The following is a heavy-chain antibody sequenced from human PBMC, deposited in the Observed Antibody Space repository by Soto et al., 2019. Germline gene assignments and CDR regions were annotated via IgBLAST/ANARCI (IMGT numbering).Heavy chain of an antibody. J-gene: IGHJ6*02. CDR3: ARLKEDRGYDFWSGYYLFHYGMDV. CDR2: IYYSGST. CDR1: GGSISSRSYY. Sequence: SETLSLTCTGSGGSISSRSYYWGWIRQPPGKGLEWIGSIYYSGSTYYNPSLKSRVTISVDTSKNQFSLKLSSVTAADTAVYYCARLKEDRGYDFWSGYYLFHYGMDVWGQGTTVTVSS. V-gene: IGHV4-39*01. D-gene: IGHD3-3*01.